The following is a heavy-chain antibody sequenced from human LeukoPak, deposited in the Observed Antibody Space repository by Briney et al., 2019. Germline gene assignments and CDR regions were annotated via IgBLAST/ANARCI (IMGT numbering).Heavy chain of an antibody. CDR2: ISYDGSNK. D-gene: IGHD4-17*01. Sequence: PGGSLRLSCAASGFTFSSYAMHWARQAPGKGLEWVAVISYDGSNKYYADSVKGRFTISRDNSKNTLYLQMNSLRAEDTAVYYCARDGDYGDYLVDYWGQGTLVTVSS. J-gene: IGHJ4*02. V-gene: IGHV3-30-3*01. CDR1: GFTFSSYA. CDR3: ARDGDYGDYLVDY.